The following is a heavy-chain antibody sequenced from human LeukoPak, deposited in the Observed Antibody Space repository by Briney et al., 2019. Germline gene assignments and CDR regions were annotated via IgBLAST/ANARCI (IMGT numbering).Heavy chain of an antibody. CDR2: ISYDGSNK. CDR3: ARADYGDSYYFDY. V-gene: IGHV3-30-3*01. Sequence: PGRALRLSCAASGFSFSTHAVHWVRQAPGKGLEWVAVISYDGSNKYYADSVKGRFTISRDNSKNTLYLQMNSLRAEDTAVYYCARADYGDSYYFDYWGQGTLVTVSS. D-gene: IGHD4-17*01. J-gene: IGHJ4*02. CDR1: GFSFSTHA.